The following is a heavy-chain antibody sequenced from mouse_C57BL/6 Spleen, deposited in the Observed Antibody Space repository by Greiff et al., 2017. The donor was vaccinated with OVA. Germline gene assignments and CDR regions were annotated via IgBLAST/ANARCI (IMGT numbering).Heavy chain of an antibody. V-gene: IGHV1-69*01. Sequence: QVQLQQPGAELVMPGASVKLSCKASGYTFTSYWMHWVKQRPGQGLEWIGEIDPSDSYTNYNQKFKGKSTLTVDKSSSTAYMQLSSLTSEDSAVYYCARRDYGSSSAMDYWGQGTSVTVSS. CDR3: ARRDYGSSSAMDY. D-gene: IGHD1-1*01. CDR1: GYTFTSYW. CDR2: IDPSDSYT. J-gene: IGHJ4*01.